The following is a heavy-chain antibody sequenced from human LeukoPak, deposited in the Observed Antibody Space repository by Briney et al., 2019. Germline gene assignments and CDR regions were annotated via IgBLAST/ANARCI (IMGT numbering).Heavy chain of an antibody. V-gene: IGHV1-2*02. CDR2: INPNSGST. Sequence: ASVKVSCKASGYTFTGYYMHWVRQAPGQGLEWMGWINPNSGSTNYAQKFQGRVTMTRDTSISTAYMELSRLRSDDTAVYYCARDQSISWYRDWFDPWGQGTLVTVSS. CDR1: GYTFTGYY. D-gene: IGHD6-13*01. J-gene: IGHJ5*02. CDR3: ARDQSISWYRDWFDP.